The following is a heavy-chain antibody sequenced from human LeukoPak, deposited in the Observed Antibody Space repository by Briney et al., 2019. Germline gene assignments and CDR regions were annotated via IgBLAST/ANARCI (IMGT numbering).Heavy chain of an antibody. V-gene: IGHV4-39*07. CDR3: VRGEMANFDY. J-gene: IGHJ4*02. Sequence: SETLSLTCTVSGGSISSSNYYWGWIRQPPGKGLEWIGSIYYSGSTYYSPSLKSRVTISVDTSKNQFSLKLSSVTAADTAVYYCVRGEMANFDYWGQGTLVTVSS. D-gene: IGHD5-24*01. CDR2: IYYSGST. CDR1: GGSISSSNYY.